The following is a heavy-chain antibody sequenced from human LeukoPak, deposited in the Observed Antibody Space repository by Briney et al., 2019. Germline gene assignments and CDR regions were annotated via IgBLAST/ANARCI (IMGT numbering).Heavy chain of an antibody. CDR1: GFTFSSYG. D-gene: IGHD2-21*01. V-gene: IGHV3-30*02. Sequence: GGSLRLSCAASGFTFSSYGMHWVRQAPGKGLEWVAFIRYDGSNKYYADSVKGRFTISRDNSKNTLYLQMNSLRAEDTAVYYCAKDPKVGPVILHYWGQGTLVTVSS. J-gene: IGHJ4*02. CDR3: AKDPKVGPVILHY. CDR2: IRYDGSNK.